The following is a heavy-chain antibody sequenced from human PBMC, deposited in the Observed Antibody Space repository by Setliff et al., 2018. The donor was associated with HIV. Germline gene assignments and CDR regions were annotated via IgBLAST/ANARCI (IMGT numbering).Heavy chain of an antibody. J-gene: IGHJ6*04. CDR3: STSRGIGNYDMAV. CDR2: ISWRSTYI. D-gene: IGHD3-10*01. Sequence: PGGSLRLSCGASGFTFSSFAMNWVRQAPGKGLEWVASISWRSTYIYYSESARGRFTISRDDAKNSLYLQINSLGLEDSTVYYCSTSRGIGNYDMAVWGKGTTVTVSS. V-gene: IGHV3-21*06. CDR1: GFTFSSFA.